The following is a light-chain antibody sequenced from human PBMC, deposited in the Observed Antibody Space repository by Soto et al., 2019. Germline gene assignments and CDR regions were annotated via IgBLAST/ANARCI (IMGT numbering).Light chain of an antibody. CDR3: QQYNNWPQT. CDR2: KAS. V-gene: IGKV1-5*03. CDR1: QTISSW. J-gene: IGKJ1*01. Sequence: DIQMTQSPSTLSGSFGDRVTITCGASQTISSWLAWYQQKTGKAPKLLIYKASTLKSGVPSRFSGSGYGTEFNLTISSLQSEDFAEYHCQQYNNWPQTFGQGTKVDIK.